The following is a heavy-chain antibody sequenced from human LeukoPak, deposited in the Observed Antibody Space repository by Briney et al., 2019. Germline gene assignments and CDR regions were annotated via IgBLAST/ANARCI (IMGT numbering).Heavy chain of an antibody. D-gene: IGHD1-20*01. CDR3: ASLGLTVGY. Sequence: NPSETLSLTCTVSGGSISTYYWSWIRQPAGKGLEWIGRIYSSGRFYTSGSTNYNPSLKSRVTMSVDTSKNQFYLRMNSVTAADTAVYYCASLGLTVGYWGQGTLVTVSS. V-gene: IGHV4-4*07. CDR1: GGSISTYY. J-gene: IGHJ4*02. CDR2: IYSSGRFYTSGST.